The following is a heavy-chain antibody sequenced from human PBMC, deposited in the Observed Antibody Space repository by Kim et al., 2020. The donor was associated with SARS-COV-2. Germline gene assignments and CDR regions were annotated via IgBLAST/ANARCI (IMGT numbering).Heavy chain of an antibody. CDR1: GFTFSSYW. CDR2: INSDGSST. CDR3: ARDPWYYAGVAENGMDV. D-gene: IGHD1-7*01. Sequence: GGSLRLSCAPSGFTFSSYWMHWVRQAPGKGLVWVSRINSDGSSTSYADSVKGRFTISRDNAKNTLYLQMNSLRAEDTAVYYCARDPWYYAGVAENGMDVWGQGTTVTVSS. V-gene: IGHV3-74*01. J-gene: IGHJ6*02.